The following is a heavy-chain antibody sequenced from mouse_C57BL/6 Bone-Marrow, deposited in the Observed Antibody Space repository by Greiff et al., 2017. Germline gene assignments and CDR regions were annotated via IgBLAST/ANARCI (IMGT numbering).Heavy chain of an antibody. CDR3: TTIYDGYYDWYFDV. CDR1: GFNIKDYY. Sequence: VQLQQSGAELVRPGASVKLSCTASGFNIKDYYMHWVKQRPDQGLEWIGRIDPEDGDTEYAPKFQGKATMTADTSSNTAYLQLSSLTSEDTAVYYCTTIYDGYYDWYFDVWGTGTTVTVSS. J-gene: IGHJ1*03. V-gene: IGHV14-1*01. CDR2: IDPEDGDT. D-gene: IGHD2-3*01.